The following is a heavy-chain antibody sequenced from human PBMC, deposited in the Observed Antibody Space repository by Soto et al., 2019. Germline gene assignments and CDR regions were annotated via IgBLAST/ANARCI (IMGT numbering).Heavy chain of an antibody. CDR3: AARRAVAGKGRGRGADAFDI. Sequence: ASVKVSCKASGYTFTSYGISWVRQAPGQGLEWMGWIGAYNGNTNYAQKLQGRVTMTTDTSTSTAYMELRSLRSGDTAVYYCAARRAVAGKGRGRGADAFDIWGQGTMVTVS. V-gene: IGHV1-18*01. CDR1: GYTFTSYG. D-gene: IGHD6-19*01. CDR2: IGAYNGNT. J-gene: IGHJ3*02.